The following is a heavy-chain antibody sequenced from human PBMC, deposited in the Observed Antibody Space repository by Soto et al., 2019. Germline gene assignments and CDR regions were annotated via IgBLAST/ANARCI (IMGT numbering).Heavy chain of an antibody. CDR1: GFTFSSYA. Sequence: QPGGSLRLSCAASGFTFSSYATSWVRQAPGKGLEWVSTISDSGGSTYYADSVKGRFTISRDNSRNTLYLQMNSLRAEDTAVYYCAKAPLMSLVATYGVFDHWGQGTLVTVSS. CDR3: AKAPLMSLVATYGVFDH. D-gene: IGHD5-12*01. J-gene: IGHJ4*02. V-gene: IGHV3-23*01. CDR2: ISDSGGST.